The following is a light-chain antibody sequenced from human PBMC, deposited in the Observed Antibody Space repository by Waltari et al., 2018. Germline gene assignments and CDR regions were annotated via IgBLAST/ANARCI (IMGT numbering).Light chain of an antibody. Sequence: QSALTQPASVSGSPGQSITISCTGSRSDVGRYNFVPWYQQHPGKAPKLMIFDVTDRPSGVSDRFSGSKSGNTASLTISGLQPEDEADYYCSSHTTSSTLVFGGGTRVTVL. CDR1: RSDVGRYNF. CDR2: DVT. CDR3: SSHTTSSTLV. V-gene: IGLV2-14*03. J-gene: IGLJ2*01.